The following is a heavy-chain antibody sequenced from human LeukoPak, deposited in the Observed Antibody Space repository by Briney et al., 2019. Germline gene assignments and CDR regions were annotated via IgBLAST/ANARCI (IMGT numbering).Heavy chain of an antibody. D-gene: IGHD5-18*01. V-gene: IGHV4-30-4*01. CDR2: IYYSGST. CDR3: ATQELWSYYFDY. CDR1: GGSISSGDYY. J-gene: IGHJ4*02. Sequence: KTSETLSLTCTVSGGSISSGDYYWSWIRQPPGKGLEWIGYIYYSGSTYYNPSLKSRVTISVDTSKNQFSLKLSSVTAADTAVYYCATQELWSYYFDYWGQGTLVTVSS.